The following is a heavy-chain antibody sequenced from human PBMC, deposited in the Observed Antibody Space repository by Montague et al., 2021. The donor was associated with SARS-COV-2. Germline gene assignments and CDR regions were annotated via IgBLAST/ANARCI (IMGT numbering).Heavy chain of an antibody. J-gene: IGHJ6*03. D-gene: IGHD3-3*01. Sequence: SETLSLTCTVSGGSISSSSYSWGWIRQPPGKGLEWIGSIHYSGSTYYKPSLQSRVTISVDTSKNQFSLKLTSVTAADTAVYFCSRGDFGVVIIPYYYYYMDVWGQGTTVTVSS. CDR1: GGSISSSSYS. CDR2: IHYSGST. CDR3: SRGDFGVVIIPYYYYYMDV. V-gene: IGHV4-39*01.